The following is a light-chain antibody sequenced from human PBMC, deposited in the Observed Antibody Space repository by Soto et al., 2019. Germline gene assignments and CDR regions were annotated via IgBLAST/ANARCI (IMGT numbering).Light chain of an antibody. J-gene: IGKJ1*01. CDR2: AAS. V-gene: IGKV1-17*01. Sequence: IQMTQSPSSLSASVGDRVTITCRASQDIRKGLGWYQQKPGLAPKRLISAASTLQSGVPSRFRGSGSGTEFSLTISGLQTEDIATYYCLQHHSYPWTFGQGTKVDI. CDR1: QDIRKG. CDR3: LQHHSYPWT.